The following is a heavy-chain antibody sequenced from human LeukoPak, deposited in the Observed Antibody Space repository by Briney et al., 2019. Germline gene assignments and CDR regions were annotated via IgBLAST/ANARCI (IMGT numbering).Heavy chain of an antibody. CDR1: GYKLTNNW. V-gene: IGHV5-51*01. CDR3: ARLAHGGSSGWYVAFDI. J-gene: IGHJ3*02. D-gene: IGHD6-19*01. CDR2: IYPGDSDT. Sequence: GEPLKISCKISGYKLTNNWIGWVRQVPGKGLEWMGIIYPGDSDTRYSPSFQDQVTIAVDKSISTAYLQWSSLKASDTAMYYCARLAHGGSSGWYVAFDIWGQGTVVTVSS.